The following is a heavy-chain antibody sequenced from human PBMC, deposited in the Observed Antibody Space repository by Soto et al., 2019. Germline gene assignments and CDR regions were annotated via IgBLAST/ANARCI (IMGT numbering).Heavy chain of an antibody. CDR2: ISSSSSYI. Sequence: GGSLRLSCAASGFTFSSYSMNWVRQAPGKGLEWVSSISSSSSYIYYADSVKGRFTISRDNAKNSLYLQMNSLRAEDTAVYYCASWVYSGYDLFVNYWGQGTLVTVSS. J-gene: IGHJ4*02. CDR3: ASWVYSGYDLFVNY. CDR1: GFTFSSYS. D-gene: IGHD5-12*01. V-gene: IGHV3-21*01.